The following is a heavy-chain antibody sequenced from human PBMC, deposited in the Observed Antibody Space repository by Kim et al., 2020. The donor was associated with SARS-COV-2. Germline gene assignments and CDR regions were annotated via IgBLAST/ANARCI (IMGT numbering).Heavy chain of an antibody. D-gene: IGHD4-4*01. CDR1: GFTFSSYE. Sequence: GGSLRLSCAASGFTFSSYEMNWVRQAPGKGLEWVSYIIGSGTTIYYAESVRGRFTISRDNDKNSLYLQMNSLRAEDTAVYYCARGPNYSPFDYWGQGTLVTVSS. CDR3: ARGPNYSPFDY. CDR2: IIGSGTTI. V-gene: IGHV3-48*03. J-gene: IGHJ4*02.